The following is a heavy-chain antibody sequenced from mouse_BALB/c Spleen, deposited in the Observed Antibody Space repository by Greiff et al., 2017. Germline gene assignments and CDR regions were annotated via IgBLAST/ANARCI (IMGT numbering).Heavy chain of an antibody. V-gene: IGHV5-9-4*01. D-gene: IGHD2-3*01. CDR3: AIIYDGAWFAY. CDR2: ISSGGSYT. CDR1: GFTFSSYA. Sequence: EVQGVESGGGLVKPGGSLKLSCAASGFTFSSYAMSWVRQSPEKRLEWVAEISSGGSYTYYPDTVTGRFTISRDNAKNTLYLEMSSLRSEDTAMYYCAIIYDGAWFAYWGQGTLVTVSA. J-gene: IGHJ3*01.